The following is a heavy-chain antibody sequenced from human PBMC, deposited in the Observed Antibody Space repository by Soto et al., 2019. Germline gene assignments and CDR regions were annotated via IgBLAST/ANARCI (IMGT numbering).Heavy chain of an antibody. CDR2: IKQDASEK. CDR1: GFTFSSYW. J-gene: IGHJ4*02. V-gene: IGHV3-7*01. D-gene: IGHD4-17*01. CDR3: AKATVTDSLFDN. Sequence: EVQLVESGGGLVQPGGSLRLSCAASGFTFSSYWMSWVRQAPGKGLEWVANIKQDASEKWYVDSVKGRFTISRDNAKNSLNLQMNSLRAEDTAVYYCAKATVTDSLFDNWGQGALVTVSS.